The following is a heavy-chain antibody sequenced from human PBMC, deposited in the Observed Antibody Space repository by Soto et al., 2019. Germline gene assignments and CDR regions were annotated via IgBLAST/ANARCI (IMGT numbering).Heavy chain of an antibody. J-gene: IGHJ4*02. D-gene: IGHD3-3*01. CDR3: ARKVGRFRQEDY. CDR2: IYYSGST. Sequence: QVQLQESGPGLVKPSQTLSLTCTVSGGSIRRGGYYWSWIRQHPGKGLEWIGYIYYSGSTYYNPSLKSQVTISVDTSKNQFSLKLSSVTAADTAVYYCARKVGRFRQEDYWGQGTLVTVSS. V-gene: IGHV4-31*01. CDR1: GGSIRRGGYY.